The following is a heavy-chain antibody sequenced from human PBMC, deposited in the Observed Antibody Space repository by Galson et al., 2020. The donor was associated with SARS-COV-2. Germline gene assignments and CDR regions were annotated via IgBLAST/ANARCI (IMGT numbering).Heavy chain of an antibody. Sequence: SETLSLTCAVYGGSFSGHYWSWIRHPPGKGLGWIGESNNSGSTNYNMSLKRRVTVSVDPSKNQFSLKLTSVTAADTAVYYCAAYNRTWSDYWGRGSLVTVTS. CDR2: SNNSGST. CDR1: GGSFSGHY. V-gene: IGHV4-34*01. CDR3: AAYNRTWSDY. D-gene: IGHD6-13*01. J-gene: IGHJ4*02.